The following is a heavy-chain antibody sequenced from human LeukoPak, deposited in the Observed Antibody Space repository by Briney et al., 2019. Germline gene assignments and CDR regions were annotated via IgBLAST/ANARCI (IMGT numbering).Heavy chain of an antibody. J-gene: IGHJ5*02. CDR1: GYTFTSYG. V-gene: IGHV1-18*01. CDR3: ARVRPPTPLLGTSFLDP. CDR2: ISAYNGNT. Sequence: ASVKVSCKASGYTFTSYGISWVRQAPGQGLEWMGWISAYNGNTNYAQKLQGRVTMTTDTSTSTAYMELRSLRSDDTAVYYCARVRPPTPLLGTSFLDPWGQGTLVTVSS. D-gene: IGHD2-2*01.